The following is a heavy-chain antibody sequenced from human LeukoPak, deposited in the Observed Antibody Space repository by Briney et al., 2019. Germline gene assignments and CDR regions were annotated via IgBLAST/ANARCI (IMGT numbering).Heavy chain of an antibody. Sequence: GGSLRLSCAASGFTFSDYYMSWIRQAPGKGLEWVSYISSSGSAIYYADSVKGRFTISRGNAKNSLYLQMNSLRAEDTAVYYCARARNYDISHFDYWGQGTLVTVSS. CDR1: GFTFSDYY. V-gene: IGHV3-11*04. D-gene: IGHD3-9*01. CDR2: ISSSGSAI. CDR3: ARARNYDISHFDY. J-gene: IGHJ4*02.